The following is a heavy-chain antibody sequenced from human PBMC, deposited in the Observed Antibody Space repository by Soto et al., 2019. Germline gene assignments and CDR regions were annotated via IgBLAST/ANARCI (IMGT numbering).Heavy chain of an antibody. D-gene: IGHD3-9*01. Sequence: GGSLRLSCAASGFTFSSYGMHWVRQAPGKGLEWVAVISYDGSNKYYADSVKGRFTISRDNSKNTLYLQMNSLRAEDTAVYYCAKLLSGGADDAFDIWGQGTMVTVSS. CDR1: GFTFSSYG. CDR3: AKLLSGGADDAFDI. V-gene: IGHV3-30*18. CDR2: ISYDGSNK. J-gene: IGHJ3*02.